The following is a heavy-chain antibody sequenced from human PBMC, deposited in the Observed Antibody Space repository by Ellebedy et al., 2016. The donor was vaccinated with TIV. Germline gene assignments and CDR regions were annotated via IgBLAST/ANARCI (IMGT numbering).Heavy chain of an antibody. CDR1: GFTFSDYY. CDR3: ARVLRDSSSFNWFDP. J-gene: IGHJ5*02. V-gene: IGHV3-11*06. Sequence: GGSLRLSCAASGFTFSDYYMSWIRQAPGKGLEWVSYISSSSSYTNYADSVKGRFTISRDNAKNSLYLQMNSLRAEDTAVYYCARVLRDSSSFNWFDPWGQGTLVTVSS. D-gene: IGHD6-13*01. CDR2: ISSSSSYT.